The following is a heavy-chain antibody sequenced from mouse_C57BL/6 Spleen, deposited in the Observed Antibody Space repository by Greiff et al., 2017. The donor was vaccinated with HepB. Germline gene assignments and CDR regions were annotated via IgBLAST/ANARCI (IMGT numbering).Heavy chain of an antibody. V-gene: IGHV3-6*01. D-gene: IGHD4-1*01. CDR3: ASLTGSWFAY. J-gene: IGHJ3*01. CDR2: ISYDGSN. Sequence: ESGPGLVKPSQSLSLTCSVTGYSITSGYYWNWIRQFPGNKLEWMGYISYDGSNNYNPSLKNRISITRDTSKNQFFLKLNSVTTEDTATYYCASLTGSWFAYWGQGTLVTVSA. CDR1: GYSITSGYY.